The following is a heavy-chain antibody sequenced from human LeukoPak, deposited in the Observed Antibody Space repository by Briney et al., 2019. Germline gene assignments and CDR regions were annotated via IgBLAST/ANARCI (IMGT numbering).Heavy chain of an antibody. CDR3: AELGITMIGGV. CDR1: GFTFSSYD. J-gene: IGHJ6*04. CDR2: ISYEETNK. Sequence: GGSLRLSCEASGFTFSSYDMHWVRQAPGKGLEWVAVISYEETNKYYADSVKGRFTISRDNAKNSLYLQMNSLRAEDTAVYYCAELGITMIGGVWGKGTTVTISS. D-gene: IGHD3-10*02. V-gene: IGHV3-30*18.